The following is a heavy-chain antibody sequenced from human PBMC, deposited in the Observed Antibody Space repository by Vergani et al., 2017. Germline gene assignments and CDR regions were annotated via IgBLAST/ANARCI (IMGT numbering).Heavy chain of an antibody. J-gene: IGHJ6*03. Sequence: QVQLVQSASEVQKPGASVKVSCKTSGYSFTSYDIHWVRQAAGQGLEWMGWMNPHSGNTGYEQKFQGRVTLTRNAAISTAYMELTDLRSDDTAVYYCARRGYNFDHSFYYLDVWGKGTSVTVSS. V-gene: IGHV1-8*02. CDR3: ARRGYNFDHSFYYLDV. D-gene: IGHD3-9*01. CDR2: MNPHSGNT. CDR1: GYSFTSYD.